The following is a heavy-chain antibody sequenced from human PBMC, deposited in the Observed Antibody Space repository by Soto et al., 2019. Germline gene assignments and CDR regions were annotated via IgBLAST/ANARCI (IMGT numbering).Heavy chain of an antibody. J-gene: IGHJ6*02. CDR3: ARGSTTVTSDYYYYYGMDV. V-gene: IGHV1-2*04. D-gene: IGHD4-17*01. CDR1: GYTFTGYY. CDR2: INPNSGGT. Sequence: ASVKVSCKASGYTFTGYYMHWVRQAPGQGLEWMGWINPNSGGTNYAQKFQGWVTMTRDTSISTAYMELSRLRSDDTAVYYCARGSTTVTSDYYYYYGMDVWGQGTTVTVS.